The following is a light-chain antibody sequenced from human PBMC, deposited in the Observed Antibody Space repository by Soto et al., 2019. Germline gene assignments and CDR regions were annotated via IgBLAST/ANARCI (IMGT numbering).Light chain of an antibody. J-gene: IGKJ3*01. Sequence: DIQMTQSPSTLSASVGDRVTITCRASQSISTWWAWDQQKPGKAPKLLIYPASTLERGGPSRFSGSGSRTEFILTISSLQPDGFGTYYFQHYNSCLPTFGPWTKVDIK. CDR3: QHYNSCLPT. V-gene: IGKV1-5*03. CDR2: PAS. CDR1: QSISTW.